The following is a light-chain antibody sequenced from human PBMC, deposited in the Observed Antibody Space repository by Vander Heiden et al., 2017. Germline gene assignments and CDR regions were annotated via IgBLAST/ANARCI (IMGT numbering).Light chain of an antibody. CDR1: SSDVGGYNY. CDR2: DVS. J-gene: IGLJ1*01. V-gene: IGLV2-14*01. CDR3: SSYTSSSTDV. Sequence: QSALTQPASGSGSPGQSITLSCTGTSSDVGGYNYVSWYQQHPGKAPKLMIYDVSNRPSGVSNRFSGSKSGNTASLTISGLQAEDEADYYCSSYTSSSTDVFGTGTKVTVL.